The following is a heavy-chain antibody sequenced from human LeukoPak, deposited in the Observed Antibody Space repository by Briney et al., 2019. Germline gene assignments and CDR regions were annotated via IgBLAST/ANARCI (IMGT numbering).Heavy chain of an antibody. J-gene: IGHJ4*02. CDR3: ASSGSYRFDY. Sequence: GGSLRLSCAASGFTFSSYSMNWVRQAPGKGLEWVSHITASGTAMFYADSVKGRFTISRDNAKNSLYLQMNSLRDEDTAVYYCASSGSYRFDYWGQGTLVTVPS. CDR2: ITASGTAM. CDR1: GFTFSSYS. D-gene: IGHD1-26*01. V-gene: IGHV3-48*02.